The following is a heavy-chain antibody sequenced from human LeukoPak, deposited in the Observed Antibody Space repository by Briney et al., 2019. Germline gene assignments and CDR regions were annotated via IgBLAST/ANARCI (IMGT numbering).Heavy chain of an antibody. D-gene: IGHD3-16*01. Sequence: GSLRLSCAASGFTFSDSWMSWVRQAPGKGLEWVASVNPDGSAKDYVDSVKGRFTISRDNAGNSLYLQMSSLRAEDTAVYYCATYTHWVAGDVWGQGTTVTVSS. CDR3: ATYTHWVAGDV. CDR1: GFTFSDSW. J-gene: IGHJ6*02. CDR2: VNPDGSAK. V-gene: IGHV3-7*01.